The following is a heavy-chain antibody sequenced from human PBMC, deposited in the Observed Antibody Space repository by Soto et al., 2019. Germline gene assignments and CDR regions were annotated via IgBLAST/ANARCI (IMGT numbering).Heavy chain of an antibody. CDR3: AIPALLWFGELPEDYYYYYMDV. J-gene: IGHJ6*03. Sequence: GGSLRLSCAASGFTVSSNYMSWVRQAPGKGLEWVSVIYSGGSTYYADSVKGRFTISRHNSKNNLYLQMNSLRAEDTAVYYCAIPALLWFGELPEDYYYYYMDVWGKGTTVTVSS. CDR1: GFTVSSNY. D-gene: IGHD3-10*01. CDR2: IYSGGST. V-gene: IGHV3-53*04.